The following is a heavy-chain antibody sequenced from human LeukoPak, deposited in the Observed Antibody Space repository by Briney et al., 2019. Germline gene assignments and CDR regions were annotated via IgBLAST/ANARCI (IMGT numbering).Heavy chain of an antibody. V-gene: IGHV1-46*01. Sequence: ASVTVSCKASGYTFTSFYMHWVRQAPGQGLEWMGIINPRGGSVSSAQNFQDRITLTRDTSTSTVYMELSSLRSEDTAVYYCARDYHGSGSLTTFDYWGQGTLVTVSS. CDR1: GYTFTSFY. D-gene: IGHD3-10*01. CDR2: INPRGGSV. CDR3: ARDYHGSGSLTTFDY. J-gene: IGHJ4*02.